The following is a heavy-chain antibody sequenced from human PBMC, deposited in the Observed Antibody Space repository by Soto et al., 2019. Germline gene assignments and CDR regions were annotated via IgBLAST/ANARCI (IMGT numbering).Heavy chain of an antibody. V-gene: IGHV4-4*02. CDR3: ARHIAVPTTRGFDY. J-gene: IGHJ4*02. CDR1: GGSVSSTNW. D-gene: IGHD2-15*01. Sequence: QVQLQESGPGLVKPSGTLSLTCTVSGGSVSSTNWWSWVRQAPGEGLEWFGEFFHSGTTNYNPSLKSRVVISMDTSTNQLSLRLDSVTAADTALYFCARHIAVPTTRGFDYWGQGTLVTVSS. CDR2: FFHSGTT.